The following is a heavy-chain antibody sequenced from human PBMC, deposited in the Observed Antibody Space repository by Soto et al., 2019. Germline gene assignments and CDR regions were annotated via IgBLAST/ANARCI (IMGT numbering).Heavy chain of an antibody. CDR2: ISYDGSNK. CDR1: GFTFSSYG. J-gene: IGHJ4*02. D-gene: IGHD3-22*01. CDR3: AKGGAGAYYFDSSGYHIDY. V-gene: IGHV3-30*18. Sequence: QVQLVESGGGVVQPERSLRLSCAASGFTFSSYGMHWVRQAPGKGLEWVAVISYDGSNKYYADSVKGRFTISRDNSKNXLYXQMNSLRAEDTAVYYCAKGGAGAYYFDSSGYHIDYWGQGTLVTVSS.